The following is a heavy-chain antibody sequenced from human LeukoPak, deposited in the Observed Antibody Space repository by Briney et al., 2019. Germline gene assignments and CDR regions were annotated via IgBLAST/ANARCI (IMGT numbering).Heavy chain of an antibody. CDR3: ARDPGIAVAGD. J-gene: IGHJ4*02. CDR1: GFTFTTYW. V-gene: IGHV3-7*01. CDR2: IKQDGGGK. Sequence: GGSLRLSCAASGFTFTTYWMTWVRQAPGKGLEWVATIKQDGGGKYYVDSVKGRFTISRDNAKSSLFLQMNSLRVEDTAVYYCARDPGIAVAGDWGQGTLVTVSS. D-gene: IGHD6-19*01.